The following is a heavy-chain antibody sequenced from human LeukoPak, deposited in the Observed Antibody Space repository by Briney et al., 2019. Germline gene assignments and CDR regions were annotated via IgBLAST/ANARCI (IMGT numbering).Heavy chain of an antibody. V-gene: IGHV1-58*01. D-gene: IGHD1-14*01. Sequence: GASVTVSFTASGFTFTSSAVQWVRQARGQRLEWIGWIVVGSGNTNYAQKFQERVTITRDMSTSTAYMELSSLRSEDTAVYYCAAGRRSDGNFDYWGQGTLVTVSS. CDR3: AAGRRSDGNFDY. J-gene: IGHJ4*02. CDR1: GFTFTSSA. CDR2: IVVGSGNT.